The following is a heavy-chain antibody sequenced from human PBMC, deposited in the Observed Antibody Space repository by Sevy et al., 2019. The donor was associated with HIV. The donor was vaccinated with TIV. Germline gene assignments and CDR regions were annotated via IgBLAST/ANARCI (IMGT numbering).Heavy chain of an antibody. V-gene: IGHV3-9*01. D-gene: IGHD1-1*01. CDR1: GFTFNDYA. Sequence: GGSLRLSCAASGFTFNDYAMHWVRQAPGKGLEWVSSISWNSANIDYAGSVKDRFTISRDNAKNSLYLQMSRLRAEDTALYYCAKDLNSGILRFYSFDYWGQGTLVTVSS. CDR3: AKDLNSGILRFYSFDY. J-gene: IGHJ4*02. CDR2: ISWNSANI.